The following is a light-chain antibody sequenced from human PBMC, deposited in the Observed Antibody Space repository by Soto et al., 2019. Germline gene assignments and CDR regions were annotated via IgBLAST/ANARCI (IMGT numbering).Light chain of an antibody. J-gene: IGKJ4*01. CDR2: RAS. V-gene: IGKV4-1*01. CDR1: QSLLNSANDKIN. Sequence: DIVMTQSPASLAVSLGERATINCKSSQSLLNSANDKINLAWYQQKPGQPPKLLIWRASTRDSGVPDRFSGSGSGTDFTLTINSLQAEDVATYYCQQYFSAHLTFGGGTKVEI. CDR3: QQYFSAHLT.